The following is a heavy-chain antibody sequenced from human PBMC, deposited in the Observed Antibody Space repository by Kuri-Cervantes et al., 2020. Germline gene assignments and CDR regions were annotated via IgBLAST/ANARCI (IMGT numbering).Heavy chain of an antibody. D-gene: IGHD3-9*01. Sequence: GESLKITCAASGFTFSSYAMHWVRQAPGKGLEWVAVISYDGSNKYYADSVKGRFTISRDNFKNTLYLQMNSLRSDDTAVYYCARAAGRYYDILTAHFYFDLWGLGTLVTVSS. V-gene: IGHV3-30-3*01. CDR1: GFTFSSYA. CDR3: ARAAGRYYDILTAHFYFDL. J-gene: IGHJ2*01. CDR2: ISYDGSNK.